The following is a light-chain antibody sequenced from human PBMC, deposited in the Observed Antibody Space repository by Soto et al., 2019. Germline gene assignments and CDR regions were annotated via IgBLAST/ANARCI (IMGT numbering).Light chain of an antibody. Sequence: QSALTQPASVSGSPGQSITISCSGTSSDVGVYNYVSWYQQYPGKAPKLMIYDVTNRPSGVSNRFSGSKSGNMASLTISGLQAEDEADYYCSSYANYNVVFGGGTQLTVL. J-gene: IGLJ2*01. CDR3: SSYANYNVV. V-gene: IGLV2-14*03. CDR1: SSDVGVYNY. CDR2: DVT.